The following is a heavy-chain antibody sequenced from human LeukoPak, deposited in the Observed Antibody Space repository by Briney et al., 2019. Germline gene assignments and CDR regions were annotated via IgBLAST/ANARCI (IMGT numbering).Heavy chain of an antibody. V-gene: IGHV1-8*01. CDR1: GYTFSSYY. Sequence: ASVKVSCKASGYTFSSYYMHWVRQAPGQGLEWMGWMNPNSGNTGYAQKFQGRVTMTRNTSISTAYMELSSLRSEDTAVYYCARARRDGYNYRPYFDYWGQGTLVTVSS. J-gene: IGHJ4*02. D-gene: IGHD5-24*01. CDR3: ARARRDGYNYRPYFDY. CDR2: MNPNSGNT.